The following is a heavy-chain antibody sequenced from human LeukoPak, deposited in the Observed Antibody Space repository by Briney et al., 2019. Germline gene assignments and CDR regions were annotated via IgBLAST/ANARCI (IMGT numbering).Heavy chain of an antibody. CDR2: IYPGDSDT. CDR1: GYSFTSYW. V-gene: IGHV5-51*01. Sequence: GESLKISCKGSGYSFTSYWIGWVRQMPGKGLEWMGIIYPGDSDTRYSPSFQGQVTISADKSISTAYLQWSSLKASDTAMYYCARHAPHTAEGPTAENGFDIWGQGTMVTVSS. CDR3: ARHAPHTAEGPTAENGFDI. J-gene: IGHJ3*02. D-gene: IGHD1-1*01.